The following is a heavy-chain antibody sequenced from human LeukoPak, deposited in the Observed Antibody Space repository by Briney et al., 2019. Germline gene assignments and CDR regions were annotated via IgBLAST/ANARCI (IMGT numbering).Heavy chain of an antibody. J-gene: IGHJ4*02. D-gene: IGHD6-19*01. V-gene: IGHV1-46*01. CDR3: ARDFGGWSFYY. CDR2: INPSGGST. CDR1: GYTFTGYY. Sequence: ASVKVSCKASGYTFTGYYMHWVRQAPGQGLEWMGIINPSGGSTSYAQKFQGRVTMTRDMSTSTVYMELSSLRSEDTAVYYCARDFGGWSFYYWGQGTLVTVSS.